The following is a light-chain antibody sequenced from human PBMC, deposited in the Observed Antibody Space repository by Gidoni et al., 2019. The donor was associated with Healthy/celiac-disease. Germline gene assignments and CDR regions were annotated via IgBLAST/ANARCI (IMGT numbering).Light chain of an antibody. CDR3: QQFNSYPHT. V-gene: IGKV1-13*02. CDR2: DAS. Sequence: ALQLTQSPSSLSASVGDRVTITCRASQGISSALAWYQQKPGKAPKLLIYDASSLESGVPSMFSGSGSGTDFTLTISSLQPEDFATYYCQQFNSYPHTCGQGTKLEIK. J-gene: IGKJ2*01. CDR1: QGISSA.